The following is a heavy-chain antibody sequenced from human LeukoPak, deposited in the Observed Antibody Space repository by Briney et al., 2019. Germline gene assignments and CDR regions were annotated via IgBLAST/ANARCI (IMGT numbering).Heavy chain of an antibody. J-gene: IGHJ4*01. CDR1: EFTFSNSA. CDR3: AKGIYSSGWSYFDY. V-gene: IGHV3-23*01. Sequence: GGSLKLSWAAPEFTFSNSAMSWFRQAPGKGLEWFPTLSGSGITTYYADSVKGRFTISRDNSKNTLYLQMNSLRAEDTAVYYCAKGIYSSGWSYFDYWGHGTLVTVSS. D-gene: IGHD6-19*01. CDR2: LSGSGITT.